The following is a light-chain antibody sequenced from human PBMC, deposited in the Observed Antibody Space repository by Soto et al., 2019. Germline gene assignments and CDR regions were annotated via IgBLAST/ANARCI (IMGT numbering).Light chain of an antibody. CDR3: QQYNSYPCT. CDR2: KAS. J-gene: IGKJ1*01. Sequence: DIQMSQSPSTLSASVGDRVTITCRASQSISSWLAWYQQKAGKAPKPLIYKASSLESGVPSRFRGSGSRTEFTLTSSSLQPYHFAPHHCQQYNSYPCTFGQGTKVEIK. V-gene: IGKV1-5*03. CDR1: QSISSW.